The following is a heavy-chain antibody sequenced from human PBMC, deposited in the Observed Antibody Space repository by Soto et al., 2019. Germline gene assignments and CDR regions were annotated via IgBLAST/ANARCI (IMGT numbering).Heavy chain of an antibody. CDR1: GFTFTRYI. CDR3: ARESEDLTSNFDD. V-gene: IGHV3-21*01. J-gene: IGHJ4*02. CDR2: ISSTTNYI. Sequence: PGGSLRLSCAASGFTFTRYIMNWGRQAPGKGLEWVSSISSTTNYIYYADSMKGRFTVSRDNAKNSVYLEMNSLSAEDTALYYCARESEDLTSNFDDWGQGTLVTVSS.